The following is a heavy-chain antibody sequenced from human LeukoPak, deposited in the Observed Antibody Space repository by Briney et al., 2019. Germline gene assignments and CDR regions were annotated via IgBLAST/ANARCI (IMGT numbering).Heavy chain of an antibody. V-gene: IGHV3-11*06. J-gene: IGHJ3*02. CDR1: GFTFSAYD. D-gene: IGHD3-10*01. Sequence: GGSLRLSCAASGFTFSAYDMSWIRQAPGKGLEWVSYISSSSYTNYADSVKSRFNISRDNAKNSLYLQMNSLRAEDTAVYYCARGTVVLWFGETDAFDIWGQGTMVTVSS. CDR3: ARGTVVLWFGETDAFDI. CDR2: ISSSSYT.